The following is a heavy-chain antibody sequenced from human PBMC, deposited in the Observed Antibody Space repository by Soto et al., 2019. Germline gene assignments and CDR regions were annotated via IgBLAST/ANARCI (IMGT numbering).Heavy chain of an antibody. Sequence: SVKVSCKASGGTFSSYTISWVRQAPGQGLEWMGRIIPILGIANYAQKFQGRVTITADKSTSTAYMELSSLRSEDTAVYYCARRSSSWYDPRYYYYGMDVWGQGTTVTVSS. CDR3: ARRSSSWYDPRYYYYGMDV. J-gene: IGHJ6*02. D-gene: IGHD6-13*01. CDR1: GGTFSSYT. V-gene: IGHV1-69*02. CDR2: IIPILGIA.